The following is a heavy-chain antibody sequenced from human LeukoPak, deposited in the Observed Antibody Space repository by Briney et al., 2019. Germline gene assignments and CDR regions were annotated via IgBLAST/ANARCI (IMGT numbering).Heavy chain of an antibody. CDR2: IYPDDSDT. CDR1: GYSFTSYW. Sequence: GESLKISCKGSGYSFTSYWIGWVRQMPGKGLEWMGIIYPDDSDTRYSPSFQGQVTISADKSISTAYLQWSSLKASDTAMYYCARPCRGSSTSCYFDYWGQGTLVTVSS. J-gene: IGHJ4*02. CDR3: ARPCRGSSTSCYFDY. V-gene: IGHV5-51*01. D-gene: IGHD2-2*01.